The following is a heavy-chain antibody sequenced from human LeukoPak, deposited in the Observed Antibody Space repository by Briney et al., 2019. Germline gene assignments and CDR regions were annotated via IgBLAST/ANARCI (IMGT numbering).Heavy chain of an antibody. CDR2: IGISSGNT. CDR1: GFNFIDYS. Sequence: GGSLRLSCAASGFNFIDYSMNWVRQAPGKGLEWISYIGISSGNTKYADSVKGRFTISRDNSKNMLYLQMDSLRAEDTAIYYCVRKVYYYMDVWGKGTTVTVSS. V-gene: IGHV3-48*01. J-gene: IGHJ6*03. CDR3: VRKVYYYMDV.